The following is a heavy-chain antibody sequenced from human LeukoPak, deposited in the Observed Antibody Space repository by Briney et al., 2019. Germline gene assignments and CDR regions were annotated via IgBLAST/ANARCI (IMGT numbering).Heavy chain of an antibody. D-gene: IGHD1-7*01. CDR1: GFTFSSYA. CDR3: ARDRELSYFDY. V-gene: IGHV3-30-3*01. J-gene: IGHJ4*02. CDR2: ISYDGSNK. Sequence: GGSLRPSCAASGFTFSSYAMHWVRQAPGKGLEWVAVISYDGSNKYYADSVKGRFTISRDNSKNTLYLQMNSLRAEDTAVYYCARDRELSYFDYWGQGTLVTVSS.